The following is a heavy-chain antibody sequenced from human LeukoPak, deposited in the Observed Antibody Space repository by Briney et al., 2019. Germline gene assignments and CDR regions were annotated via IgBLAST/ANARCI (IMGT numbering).Heavy chain of an antibody. J-gene: IGHJ4*02. CDR1: GFTVSSNY. CDR3: ARLSGTRDSDY. Sequence: GGSLRLSCAASGFTVSSNYMSWVRQAPGKGLEWVSVIYSGGSTYYADSVKGRFTISRDNSKNTLYLQMNSLRAEDTAVYYCARLSGTRDSDYWGQGTLVTVSS. CDR2: IYSGGST. D-gene: IGHD1-1*01. V-gene: IGHV3-66*04.